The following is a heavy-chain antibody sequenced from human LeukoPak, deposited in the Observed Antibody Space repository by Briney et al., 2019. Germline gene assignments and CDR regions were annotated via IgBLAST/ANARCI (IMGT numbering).Heavy chain of an antibody. Sequence: ASVKVSCKASGDTFTSYDINWVRQATGQGLEWRGWRNPNSGNTGYAQKFQGRVTITRNTSKSTAYMELSSLSSDDTAVYYCARSRRGIAAAGTSYYFDYWGQGTLVTVSS. J-gene: IGHJ4*02. V-gene: IGHV1-8*03. CDR3: ARSRRGIAAAGTSYYFDY. CDR1: GDTFTSYD. CDR2: RNPNSGNT. D-gene: IGHD6-13*01.